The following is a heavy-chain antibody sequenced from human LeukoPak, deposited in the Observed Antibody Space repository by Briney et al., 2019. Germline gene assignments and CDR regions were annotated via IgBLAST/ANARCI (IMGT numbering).Heavy chain of an antibody. D-gene: IGHD4-17*01. CDR2: IYYSGST. CDR3: ARHYDAPLYGDYGGYFDY. CDR1: GGSISSYY. Sequence: KASETLSLTCTVSGGSISSYYWSWIRQPPGKGLEWIGYIYYSGSTNYNPSLKSRVTISVDTSKNQFSLKLSSVTAADTAVYYCARHYDAPLYGDYGGYFDYWGQGTLVTVSS. V-gene: IGHV4-59*08. J-gene: IGHJ4*02.